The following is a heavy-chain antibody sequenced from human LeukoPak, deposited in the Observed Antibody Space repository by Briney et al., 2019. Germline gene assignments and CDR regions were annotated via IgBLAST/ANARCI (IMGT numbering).Heavy chain of an antibody. CDR2: IKSSGGDT. CDR3: ERDYRSGNYLPLGY. D-gene: IGHD3-10*01. V-gene: IGHV3-23*01. Sequence: GGSLRLSCAASGFTFSSYAMSWVRQAPGKGLEWVSRIKSSGGDTYYIDSVKGRFTISRDDSRNTLYLQMNSLRAEDTAVYYCERDYRSGNYLPLGYWGQGTLVTVSS. J-gene: IGHJ4*02. CDR1: GFTFSSYA.